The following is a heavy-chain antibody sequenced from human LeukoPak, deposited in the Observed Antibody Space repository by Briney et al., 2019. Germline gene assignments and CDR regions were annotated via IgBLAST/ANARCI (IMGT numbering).Heavy chain of an antibody. V-gene: IGHV3-48*02. CDR3: ASSGSYRFDY. CDR1: GFTFSSYS. D-gene: IGHD1-26*01. Sequence: GGSLRLSCAASGFTFSSYSMNWVRQAPGKGLEWVSHMKGRFTISRDNAKNSLYLQMSSLRDEDTAVYYCASSGSYRFDYWGQGTLVTVSS. J-gene: IGHJ4*02.